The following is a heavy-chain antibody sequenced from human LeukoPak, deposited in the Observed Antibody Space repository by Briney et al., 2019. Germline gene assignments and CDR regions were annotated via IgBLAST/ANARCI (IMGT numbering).Heavy chain of an antibody. CDR3: AKDGIKNWNGKLDY. CDR2: IRYDGNIK. CDR1: GFTFSTYG. J-gene: IGHJ4*02. V-gene: IGHV3-30*02. Sequence: PGGSLRLPCAASGFTFSTYGMHWVRQAPGKGLEWLAFIRYDGNIKFYGDSVKGRFTISRDNSKNTLYLQMSSLRVEDTAVYYCAKDGIKNWNGKLDYWGQGTLVIVSS. D-gene: IGHD1-1*01.